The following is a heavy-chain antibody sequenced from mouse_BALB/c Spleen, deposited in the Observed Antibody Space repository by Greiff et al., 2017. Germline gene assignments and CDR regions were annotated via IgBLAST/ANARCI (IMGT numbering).Heavy chain of an antibody. Sequence: VQLQQSGAELMKPGASVKISCKATGYTFSSYWIEWVKQRPGHGLEWIGEILPGSGSTNYNEKFKSKATFTADTSSNTAYMQLSSLTSADSSVYYCVYGNYVEFAYWGQGTLVTVSA. J-gene: IGHJ3*01. CDR3: VYGNYVEFAY. CDR2: ILPGSGST. V-gene: IGHV1-9*01. CDR1: GYTFSSYW. D-gene: IGHD2-1*01.